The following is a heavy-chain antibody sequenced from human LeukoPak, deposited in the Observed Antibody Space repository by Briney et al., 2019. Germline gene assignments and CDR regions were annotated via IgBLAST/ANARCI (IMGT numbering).Heavy chain of an antibody. V-gene: IGHV1-8*02. CDR3: ARVMVVSGYVYYYYMDV. J-gene: IGHJ6*03. CDR1: GYTFTSNY. CDR2: MNPNSGNT. D-gene: IGHD5-12*01. Sequence: ASAKVSCKASGYTFTSNYMHWVRQATGQGLEWMGWMNPNSGNTGYAQKFQGRVTMTRNTSISTAYMELSSLRSEDTAVYYCARVMVVSGYVYYYYMDVWGKGTTVTISS.